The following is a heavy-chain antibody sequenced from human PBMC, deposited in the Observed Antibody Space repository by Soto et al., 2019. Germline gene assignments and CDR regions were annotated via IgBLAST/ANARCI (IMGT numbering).Heavy chain of an antibody. CDR2: IYYNGNT. CDR3: AREGNLGRWLQPLDF. CDR1: GYSISSSNW. V-gene: IGHV4-28*03. Sequence: SETLSLTCAVSGYSISSSNWWGWIRQPPGKGLEWIGYIYYNGNTKYSPSLKSRVTMSVDTSKNHFSLRLISVTAADTAIYFCAREGNLGRWLQPLDFWGQGTLVTVSS. J-gene: IGHJ4*02. D-gene: IGHD5-12*01.